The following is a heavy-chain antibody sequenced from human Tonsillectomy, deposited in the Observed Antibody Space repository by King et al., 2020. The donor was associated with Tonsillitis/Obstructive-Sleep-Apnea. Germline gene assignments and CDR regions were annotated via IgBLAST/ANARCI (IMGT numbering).Heavy chain of an antibody. D-gene: IGHD1-1*01. CDR2: IRNTAYRGTT. CDR3: TDLSLVGRQWNEFDY. Sequence: SWVRQPPGEGLEWVGLIRNTAYRGTTEYAASVQGRFTISRDDSKGVAYLHMNSLKTEDTAVYYCTDLSLVGRQWNEFDYWGQGTLVTVPS. J-gene: IGHJ4*02. V-gene: IGHV3-49*02.